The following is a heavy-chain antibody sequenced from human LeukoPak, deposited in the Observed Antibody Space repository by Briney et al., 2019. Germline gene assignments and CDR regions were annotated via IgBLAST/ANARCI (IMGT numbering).Heavy chain of an antibody. Sequence: PVKVSCKASGGTFSSYAISWVRQAPGQGLEWMGRIIPILGIANYAQKFQGRVTITADKSTSTAYMELSSLRSEDTAVYYCARLVGYCSGGSCFDYWGQGTLVTVSS. J-gene: IGHJ4*02. CDR2: IIPILGIA. V-gene: IGHV1-69*04. CDR1: GGTFSSYA. D-gene: IGHD2-15*01. CDR3: ARLVGYCSGGSCFDY.